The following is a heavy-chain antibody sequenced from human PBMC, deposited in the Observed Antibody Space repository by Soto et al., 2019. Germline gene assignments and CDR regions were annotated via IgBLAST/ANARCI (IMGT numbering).Heavy chain of an antibody. J-gene: IGHJ4*02. D-gene: IGHD6-13*01. CDR1: GFTFSGSA. CDR2: IRSKANSYAT. CDR3: TSQYSSRGHYFDY. Sequence: GGSLRLSGAASGFTFSGSAMHWVRQASGKGLEWGGRIRSKANSYATAYAASVKGRFTISRDDSKNTAYLQMNSLKTEDTAVHYCTSQYSSRGHYFDYWDQGALDTVSS. V-gene: IGHV3-73*01.